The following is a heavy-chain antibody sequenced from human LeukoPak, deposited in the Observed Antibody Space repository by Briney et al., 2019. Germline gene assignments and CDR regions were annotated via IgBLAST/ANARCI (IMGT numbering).Heavy chain of an antibody. CDR1: GFTFSRYW. V-gene: IGHV3-74*01. D-gene: IGHD3-22*01. CDR3: ARVEYYESSGFRPNDY. CDR2: INSDGSST. Sequence: PGGSLGLSCAASGFTFSRYWMYWVRQAPGKGLVWVSRINSDGSSTSYADSVKGRFTISRDNAKNTLYLLMNSLRAEDTAVYYCARVEYYESSGFRPNDYWGQGTLVTVSS. J-gene: IGHJ4*02.